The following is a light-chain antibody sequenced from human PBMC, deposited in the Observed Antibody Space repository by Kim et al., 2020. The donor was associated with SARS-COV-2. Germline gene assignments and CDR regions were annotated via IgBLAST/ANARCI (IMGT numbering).Light chain of an antibody. CDR2: GAS. Sequence: VSPGERATRSCRASQTANSNLAWYQQKPGQATRLLIYGASTRATDIPARFSGSGSGTDFTLTISCLQSEDFAVYYCQQYDKWPLTFGGGTKVDIK. CDR3: QQYDKWPLT. CDR1: QTANSN. J-gene: IGKJ4*01. V-gene: IGKV3-15*01.